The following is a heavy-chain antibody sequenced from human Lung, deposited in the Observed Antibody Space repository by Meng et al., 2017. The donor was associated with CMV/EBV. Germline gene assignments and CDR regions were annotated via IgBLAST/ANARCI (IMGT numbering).Heavy chain of an antibody. CDR3: AKEGKSVYSGSSYAS. D-gene: IGHD1-26*01. V-gene: IGHV3-30*02. Sequence: SXAASGFAFSSHGMHWVSQAPGKGLEWVVFILFDGSEKYYADSVKGRFTISRDNSKNTVYLQMERLRAEDAAVYYCAKEGKSVYSGSSYASWGQGTLVTVSS. J-gene: IGHJ4*02. CDR2: ILFDGSEK. CDR1: GFAFSSHG.